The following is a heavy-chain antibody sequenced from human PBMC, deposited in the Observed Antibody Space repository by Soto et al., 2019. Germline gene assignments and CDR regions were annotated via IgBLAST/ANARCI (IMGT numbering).Heavy chain of an antibody. CDR2: ISSTTNYI. J-gene: IGHJ4*02. V-gene: IGHV3-21*06. Sequence: GGSLRLSCAASGFTFTRYSMNWVRQAPGKGLEWVSSISSTTNYIYYGDSMKGRFTISRDNAKNTLYLEMNSLRAEDTAVYYCARESEDLTSNFDYWGQGTLVTVSS. CDR1: GFTFTRYS. CDR3: ARESEDLTSNFDY.